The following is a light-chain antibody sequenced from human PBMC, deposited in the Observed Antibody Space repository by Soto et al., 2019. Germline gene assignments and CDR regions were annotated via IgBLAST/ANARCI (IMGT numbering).Light chain of an antibody. Sequence: EIVLTQSPGALSLSPGERATLSCGAGQSVSSSYLAWYQQKPGQAPRLLIYGASTRATGIPDRFSGSGSGTEFTLTISRLEPGDFAVYYCQQYGSSPRTFGQGTKVEIK. CDR2: GAS. J-gene: IGKJ1*01. CDR1: QSVSSSY. CDR3: QQYGSSPRT. V-gene: IGKV3-20*01.